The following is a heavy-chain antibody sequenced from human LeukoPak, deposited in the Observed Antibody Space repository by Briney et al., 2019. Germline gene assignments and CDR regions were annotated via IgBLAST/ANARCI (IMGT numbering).Heavy chain of an antibody. CDR1: GFTFSDYY. J-gene: IGHJ6*03. D-gene: IGHD3-10*01. Sequence: GGSLRLSCAASGFTFSDYYMSWVRQAPGKGLEWVSVIYSGGSTYYADSVKGRFTISRDNSKNTLYLQMNSLRAEDTAVYYCAREVLLGYYMDVWGKGTTVTISS. CDR2: IYSGGST. CDR3: AREVLLGYYMDV. V-gene: IGHV3-53*01.